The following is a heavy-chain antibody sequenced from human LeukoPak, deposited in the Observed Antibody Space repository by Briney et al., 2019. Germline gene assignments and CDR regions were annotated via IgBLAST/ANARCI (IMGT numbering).Heavy chain of an antibody. Sequence: GGSLRLSCAVSGFTFEDYGMSWVRQAPGKGLEWVANIKQDGSEKYYVDSVKGRFTISRDNAKNSLYLQMNSLRAEDTAVYYCARDWFHAIDYWGQGTLVTVSS. CDR1: GFTFEDYG. CDR3: ARDWFHAIDY. V-gene: IGHV3-7*01. CDR2: IKQDGSEK. J-gene: IGHJ4*02. D-gene: IGHD2/OR15-2a*01.